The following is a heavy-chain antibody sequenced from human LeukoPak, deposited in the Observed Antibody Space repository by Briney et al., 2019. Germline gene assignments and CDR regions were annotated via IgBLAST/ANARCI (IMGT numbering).Heavy chain of an antibody. J-gene: IGHJ4*02. V-gene: IGHV3-23*01. CDR1: GFTFSSYA. D-gene: IGHD2-2*01. CDR3: ARLKLLWSNYFDY. Sequence: GGSLRLSCAASGFTFSSYAMSWVRQAPGKGLEWVSAISGSGGSTYYADSVKGRFTISRDNSKNTLYLQMNSLRAEDTAVYYCARLKLLWSNYFDYWGQGTLVTVSS. CDR2: ISGSGGST.